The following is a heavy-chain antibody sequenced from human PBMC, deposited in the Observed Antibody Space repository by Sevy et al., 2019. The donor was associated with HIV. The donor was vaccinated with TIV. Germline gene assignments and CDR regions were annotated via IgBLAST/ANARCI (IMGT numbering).Heavy chain of an antibody. Sequence: GGSLRLSCAASGFTFSSYGMHWVRQAPGKGLEWVAVISYDGSNKYYADSVKGRFTISSDNSKNTLYLQMNSLRAEDTAVYYCAKDSLAAAGSYYYYYYYGMDVWGQGTTVTVSS. CDR1: GFTFSSYG. V-gene: IGHV3-30*18. CDR2: ISYDGSNK. D-gene: IGHD6-13*01. J-gene: IGHJ6*02. CDR3: AKDSLAAAGSYYYYYYYGMDV.